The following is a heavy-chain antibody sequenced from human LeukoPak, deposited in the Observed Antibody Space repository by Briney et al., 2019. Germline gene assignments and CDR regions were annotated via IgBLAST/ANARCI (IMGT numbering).Heavy chain of an antibody. CDR3: ASLGAVAGTELAMKVDY. CDR1: GFTFSSYW. V-gene: IGHV3-74*01. Sequence: GGSLRLSCAASGFTFSSYWMHWVRQAPGKGLVWVSRINSDGSSTSYADSVKGRFTISRDNAKNTLYLQMNSLRAEDTAVYYCASLGAVAGTELAMKVDYWGQGTLVTVSS. D-gene: IGHD6-19*01. J-gene: IGHJ4*02. CDR2: INSDGSST.